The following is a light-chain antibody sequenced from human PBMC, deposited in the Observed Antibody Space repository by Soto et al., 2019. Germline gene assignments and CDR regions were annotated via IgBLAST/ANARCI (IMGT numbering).Light chain of an antibody. CDR2: GNS. Sequence: QSVLTQPPSVSGAPGQRVTISCTGSSSNIGAGYDVHWYQQLPGTAPKLLIYGNSNRPSGVPDRFSGSKSGTSASLAITGLQAEDEADYYRQSYDSSLSAVVFGGGTKVTV. J-gene: IGLJ2*01. CDR1: SSNIGAGYD. V-gene: IGLV1-40*01. CDR3: QSYDSSLSAVV.